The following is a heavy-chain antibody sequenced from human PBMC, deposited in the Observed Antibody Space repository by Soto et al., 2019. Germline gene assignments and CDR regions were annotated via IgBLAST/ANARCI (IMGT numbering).Heavy chain of an antibody. J-gene: IGHJ4*02. CDR1: GGSISSYY. V-gene: IGHV4-59*01. Sequence: SSETLSLTCTVSGGSISSYYWSWIRQPPGKGLEWIGYIYYSGSTNYNPSLKSRVTISVDTSKNQFSLKLSSVTAADTAVYYCARSGRVMPFDYWGQGTLVTVSS. D-gene: IGHD2-21*01. CDR2: IYYSGST. CDR3: ARSGRVMPFDY.